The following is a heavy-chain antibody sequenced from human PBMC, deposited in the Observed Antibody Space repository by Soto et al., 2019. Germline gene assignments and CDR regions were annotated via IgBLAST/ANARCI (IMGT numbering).Heavy chain of an antibody. CDR1: GFTFSSYA. V-gene: IGHV3-23*01. Sequence: GGSLRLSCGASGFTFSSYAISWVRQAPGKGLEWVSAISGSGGSTYYADSVKGRFTISRDNSKNTLYLQMNSLRAEDTAVYYCAKDAFYYYDSSGYYYDYYYYGMDVWGQGTTVTVSS. D-gene: IGHD3-22*01. J-gene: IGHJ6*02. CDR3: AKDAFYYYDSSGYYYDYYYYGMDV. CDR2: ISGSGGST.